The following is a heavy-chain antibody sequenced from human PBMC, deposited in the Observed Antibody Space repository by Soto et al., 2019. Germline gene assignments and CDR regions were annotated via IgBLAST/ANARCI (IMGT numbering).Heavy chain of an antibody. V-gene: IGHV3-7*01. Sequence: EVQLEESGGGLVQPGGSLRLSCVASVFTFSDYRMSWVRQAPGKGPEWVANIKQDGSEKNYVDSVKGRFSISRDNTKNSLFLQMNSLRAYDTAVYHCARAGGYDFCSLFDPWGQGTLVTVSS. CDR1: VFTFSDYR. CDR2: IKQDGSEK. CDR3: ARAGGYDFCSLFDP. J-gene: IGHJ5*02. D-gene: IGHD3-3*01.